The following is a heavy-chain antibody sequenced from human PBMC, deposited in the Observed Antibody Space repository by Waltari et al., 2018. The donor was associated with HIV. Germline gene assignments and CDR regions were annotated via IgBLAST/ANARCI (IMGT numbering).Heavy chain of an antibody. J-gene: IGHJ4*02. V-gene: IGHV4-38-2*02. CDR1: GYSLSSGYY. CDR2: ISHSGST. D-gene: IGHD6-13*01. CDR3: ARDQGLAAAGDY. Sequence: QVQLQESGPGLVKPSETLSLTCSVSGYSLSSGYYWGWIRQPPGKGLEWIGSISHSGSTYYNPSLKSRVTISVDTSKNQFSLILNSVTAADTAVYYCARDQGLAAAGDYWGQGTLVTVSS.